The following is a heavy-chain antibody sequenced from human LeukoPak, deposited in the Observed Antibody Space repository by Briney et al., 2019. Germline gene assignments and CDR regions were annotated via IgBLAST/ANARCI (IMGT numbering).Heavy chain of an antibody. D-gene: IGHD4-17*01. Sequence: SETLSLTCTVSGGSISSSSYYWGWIRQPPGKGLEWIGSIYYSGSTYYNPSLKSRVTISVDTSKNQFSLKLSSVTAADTAVYYCARGSTVTAFDPWGQGTLVTVSS. J-gene: IGHJ5*02. V-gene: IGHV4-39*01. CDR2: IYYSGST. CDR1: GGSISSSSYY. CDR3: ARGSTVTAFDP.